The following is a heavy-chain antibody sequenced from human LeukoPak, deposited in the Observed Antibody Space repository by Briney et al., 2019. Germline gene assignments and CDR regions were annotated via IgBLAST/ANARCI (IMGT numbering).Heavy chain of an antibody. J-gene: IGHJ3*02. CDR2: IYSGGNT. Sequence: HPGGSLRLSCAASGFTVSSNYMSWVRQAPGKGLEWVSVIYSGGNTYYADSVKGRFTISRDNSKNTLYLQMNSLRAEDTAVYYCARGGAKWWRPSDAFDIWGQGTMVTVSS. CDR1: GFTVSSNY. V-gene: IGHV3-53*05. CDR3: ARGGAKWWRPSDAFDI. D-gene: IGHD2-15*01.